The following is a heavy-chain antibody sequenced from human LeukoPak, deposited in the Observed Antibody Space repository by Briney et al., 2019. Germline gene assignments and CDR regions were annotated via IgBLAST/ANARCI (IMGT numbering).Heavy chain of an antibody. J-gene: IGHJ4*02. Sequence: GGSLRLSCAASGFTFDDYAMHWVRQGPGKGLEWVSLISGDGGITYYADSVKGRFTIYRDNSKNSLYLQMNSLRTEDTALYYCAKDIGGYSFAADYWGQRTLVTVSS. D-gene: IGHD5-18*01. CDR3: AKDIGGYSFAADY. V-gene: IGHV3-43*02. CDR1: GFTFDDYA. CDR2: ISGDGGIT.